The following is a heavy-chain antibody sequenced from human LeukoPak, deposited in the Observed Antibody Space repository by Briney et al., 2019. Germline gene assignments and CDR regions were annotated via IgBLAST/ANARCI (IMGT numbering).Heavy chain of an antibody. V-gene: IGHV3-23*01. CDR1: GFTFSSYA. Sequence: PGGSLRLSCAASGFTFSSYAMSWVRQAPGKGLEWVSAISGSGGSTYYADSVKGRFTISRDNSKNTLYLQMNSLRAEDTAVYYCATGPAAPGYYYYMDVWGKGTTVTVSS. D-gene: IGHD2-2*01. CDR3: ATGPAAPGYYYYMDV. CDR2: ISGSGGST. J-gene: IGHJ6*03.